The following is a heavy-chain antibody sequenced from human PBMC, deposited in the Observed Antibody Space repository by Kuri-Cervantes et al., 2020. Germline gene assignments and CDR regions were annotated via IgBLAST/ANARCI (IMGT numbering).Heavy chain of an antibody. CDR2: IYYSGST. CDR1: GGSISSYY. V-gene: IGHV4-59*12. CDR3: ATFYRGY. Sequence: GSLRLSCTVSGGSISSYYWSWIRQPPGKGLEWIGYIYYSGSTNYNPSLKSRVTISVDTSKNQFSLKLSSVTAADTAVYYCATFYRGYWGQGTLVTVSS. D-gene: IGHD2/OR15-2a*01. J-gene: IGHJ4*02.